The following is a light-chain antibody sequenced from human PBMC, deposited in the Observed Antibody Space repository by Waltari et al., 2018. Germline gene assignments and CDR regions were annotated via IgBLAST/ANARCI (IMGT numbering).Light chain of an antibody. V-gene: IGKV1-5*03. CDR3: QQYSSYSS. J-gene: IGKJ2*01. CDR1: QSISNW. Sequence: DIQMTQSPSSLSASVGDRVTITCRASQSISNWFAWYQQKPGKAPTLLIYKASILKSEVPSRFSGSGSGTQFTLTISRLQPGDVATYYCQQYSSYSSFGQGTKLEIK. CDR2: KAS.